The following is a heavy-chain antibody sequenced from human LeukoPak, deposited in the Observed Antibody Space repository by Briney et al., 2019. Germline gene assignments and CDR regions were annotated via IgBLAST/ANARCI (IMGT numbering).Heavy chain of an antibody. CDR3: ARVTGYMTEDYFGY. V-gene: IGHV4-59*01. Sequence: SETLSLTCAVYGGSFSGYYWSWIRQPPGKGLEWIGYIYYSGSTNYNPSLKSRVTISVDTSKNQFSLRLSSVTAADTAVYYCARVTGYMTEDYFGYWGQGTLITVSS. CDR2: IYYSGST. D-gene: IGHD6-13*01. J-gene: IGHJ4*02. CDR1: GGSFSGYY.